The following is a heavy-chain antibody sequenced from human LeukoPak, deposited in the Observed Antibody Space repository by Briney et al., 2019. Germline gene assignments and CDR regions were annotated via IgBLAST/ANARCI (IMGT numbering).Heavy chain of an antibody. CDR1: GGSISSYF. CDR3: ATTYYYGSGSSSPLDY. D-gene: IGHD3-10*01. Sequence: PSETLSLTCTVSGGSISSYFWSWIRQPPGKGLGWIGYIYYSGSTNYNPSLKSRVTISVDTSKNQFSLKLSSVTAADTAVYYCATTYYYGSGSSSPLDYWGQGTLVTVSS. J-gene: IGHJ4*02. CDR2: IYYSGST. V-gene: IGHV4-59*08.